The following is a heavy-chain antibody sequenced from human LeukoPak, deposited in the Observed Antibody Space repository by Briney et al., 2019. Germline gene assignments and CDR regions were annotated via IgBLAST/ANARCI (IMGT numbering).Heavy chain of an antibody. D-gene: IGHD7-27*01. J-gene: IGHJ4*02. CDR2: INPYNGNT. CDR1: GYTFTGYF. CDR3: ARGSNWGDY. Sequence: ASVKVSCKASGYTFTGYFMHWVRQAPGQGLEWMGWINPYNGNTNYAQKLQGRVTMTTDTSTSTAYMDLRSLRSDDTAVYYCARGSNWGDYWGQGTLVTVSS. V-gene: IGHV1-18*04.